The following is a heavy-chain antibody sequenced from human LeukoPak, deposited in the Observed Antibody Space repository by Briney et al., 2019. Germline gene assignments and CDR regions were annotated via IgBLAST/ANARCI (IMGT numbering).Heavy chain of an antibody. CDR1: GGSISSSSYY. D-gene: IGHD6-13*01. Sequence: SETLSLTCTVSGGSISSSSYYWGWIRQPPGKGLEWIGSIYYSGSAYYNPSLKSRVTISVDTSKNQFSLKLSSVTAADTAVYYCARGEAAAAADWYFDLWGRGTLVTVSS. CDR2: IYYSGSA. CDR3: ARGEAAAAADWYFDL. V-gene: IGHV4-39*07. J-gene: IGHJ2*01.